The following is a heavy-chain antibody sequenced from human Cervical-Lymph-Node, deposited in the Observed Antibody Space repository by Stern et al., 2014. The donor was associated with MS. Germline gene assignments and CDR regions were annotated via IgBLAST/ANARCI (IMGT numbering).Heavy chain of an antibody. CDR3: ARGDTIFGILTLNYFDF. J-gene: IGHJ4*02. Sequence: QVTLKESGPVRVKPTETLTLTCTLSGLSLDEARVGASWIRQPPGKALEWLAPVVPDGGKSYSPSLNKRVSISQDTPPNHVGLNLTDMRPGDTGTYYCARGDTIFGILTLNYFDFWGPGTLVTVS. CDR2: VVPDGGK. D-gene: IGHD3-3*01. CDR1: GLSLDEARVG. V-gene: IGHV2-26*01.